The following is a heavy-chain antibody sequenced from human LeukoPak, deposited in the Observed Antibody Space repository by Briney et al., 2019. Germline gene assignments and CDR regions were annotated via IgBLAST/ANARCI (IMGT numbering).Heavy chain of an antibody. V-gene: IGHV4-34*01. CDR1: GGSFSGYY. D-gene: IGHD1-7*01. J-gene: IGHJ5*02. Sequence: PSETLSLTCAVYGGSFSGYYCTWIRQPPGKGLEWIGEINHSGSTNYNPSLKSRVTISLDTSKNQFSLKLSSVTAADTAVYYCARGPGELRKSWFDPWGQGTLVTVSS. CDR2: INHSGST. CDR3: ARGPGELRKSWFDP.